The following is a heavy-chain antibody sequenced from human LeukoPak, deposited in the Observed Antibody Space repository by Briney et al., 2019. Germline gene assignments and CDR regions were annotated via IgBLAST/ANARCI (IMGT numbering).Heavy chain of an antibody. J-gene: IGHJ4*02. D-gene: IGHD2-15*01. V-gene: IGHV3-23*01. CDR3: AREGVHCSGRSCLKAY. CDR2: ISGSGGST. Sequence: TGGSLRLSCAASGFRFDDYAMHWVRQVPGRGLEWVSAISGSGGSTYYADSVKGRFTISRDNSKNTLYLQMNSLRAEDTAVYYCAREGVHCSGRSCLKAYWGQGTQVTVSS. CDR1: GFRFDDYA.